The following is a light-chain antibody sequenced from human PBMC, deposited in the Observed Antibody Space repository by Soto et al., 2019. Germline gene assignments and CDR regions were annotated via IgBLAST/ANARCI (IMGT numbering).Light chain of an antibody. Sequence: DIQMTQSPSSRSASVGDRVTITCRASQNIRNNLAWYQQKTGKVPKVLIYAASTFQSGIPSRFSGNGSGASYTLTISIPQPEDVATYYSQKYIGARETFGPAKKVDIK. CDR2: AAS. J-gene: IGKJ3*01. CDR1: QNIRNN. V-gene: IGKV1-27*01. CDR3: QKYIGARET.